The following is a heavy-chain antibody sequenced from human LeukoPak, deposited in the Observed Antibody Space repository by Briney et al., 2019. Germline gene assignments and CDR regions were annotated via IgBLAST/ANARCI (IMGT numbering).Heavy chain of an antibody. J-gene: IGHJ6*03. CDR2: INPNSGGT. CDR3: ARAYCSSTSCSVDMDV. V-gene: IGHV1-2*02. Sequence: ASVKVSCKASGYTFTGYYMHWVRQAPGQGLEWMGWINPNSGGTNYAQKFQGRVTMTRDTSISTAYMELSRLRSDDTAVYYCARAYCSSTSCSVDMDVWGKGTTVTVSS. CDR1: GYTFTGYY. D-gene: IGHD2-2*01.